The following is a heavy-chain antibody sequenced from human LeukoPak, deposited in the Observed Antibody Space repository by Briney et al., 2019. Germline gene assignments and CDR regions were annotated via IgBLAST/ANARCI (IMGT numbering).Heavy chain of an antibody. Sequence: KPSETLSLTCTVPGGSISSYYWSWLRQPPGKGLEWIGYIYYSGSTNYNPSLKSRVTISVDTSKNQFSLKLSSVTAADTAVYYCASSGRDGYTDYFDYWGQGTLVTVSS. CDR3: ASSGRDGYTDYFDY. CDR2: IYYSGST. V-gene: IGHV4-59*01. D-gene: IGHD5-24*01. J-gene: IGHJ4*02. CDR1: GGSISSYY.